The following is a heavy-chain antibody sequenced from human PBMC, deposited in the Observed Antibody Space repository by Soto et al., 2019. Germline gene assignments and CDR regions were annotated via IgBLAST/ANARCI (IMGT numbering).Heavy chain of an antibody. Sequence: ESGPTLVNPTQTLTLTCTFSGFSPSTSGVGVGWIRQPPGKALEWLALIYWNDDKRYSPSLKSRLTITKDTSKNQVVLTMTNMDPVDTATYYCAHRIAAAGTRGTPEIYGGRPEDYWGQGTLVTVSS. CDR2: IYWNDDK. D-gene: IGHD6-13*01. V-gene: IGHV2-5*01. CDR1: GFSPSTSGVG. CDR3: AHRIAAAGTRGTPEIYGGRPEDY. J-gene: IGHJ4*02.